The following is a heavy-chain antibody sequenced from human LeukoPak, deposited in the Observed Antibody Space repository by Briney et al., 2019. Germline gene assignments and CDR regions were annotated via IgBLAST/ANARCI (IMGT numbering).Heavy chain of an antibody. CDR3: ARDEKKYCSGGSCPAYFDY. CDR1: GYNFRHYG. V-gene: IGHV1-18*01. J-gene: IGHJ4*02. D-gene: IGHD2-15*01. Sequence: ASVKVSCKXSGYNFRHYGISWVRQAPGQGLEGMAWISGGYNGDSNYALKLRGRLTMTTDTSTSTAYMELRSLRSDDTAVYYCARDEKKYCSGGSCPAYFDYWGQGTLVTVSS. CDR2: ISGGYNGDS.